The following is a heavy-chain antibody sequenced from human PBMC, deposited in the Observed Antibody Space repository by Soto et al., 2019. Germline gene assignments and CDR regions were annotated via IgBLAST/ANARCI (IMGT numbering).Heavy chain of an antibody. CDR2: IYTSGST. CDR1: GGSISSYY. Sequence: SETLSLTCTVSGGSISSYYWSWIRQPAGKGLEWIGRIYTSGSTNYNPSLRSRVTMSVDTSKNQFSLKLSSVTAADTAVYYCARACSSNSCYDVFDYWGQGTLVTVSS. J-gene: IGHJ4*02. V-gene: IGHV4-4*07. D-gene: IGHD2-2*01. CDR3: ARACSSNSCYDVFDY.